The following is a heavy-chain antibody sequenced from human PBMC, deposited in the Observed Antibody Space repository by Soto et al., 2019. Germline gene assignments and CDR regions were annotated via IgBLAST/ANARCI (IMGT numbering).Heavy chain of an antibody. CDR3: SRDCPCGLGYCTNGACFPNDF. CDR2: VRTYAYGETT. CDR1: GFTFGDYA. D-gene: IGHD2-8*01. Sequence: GGSLRLSCTTSGFTFGDYAMSWFRQTPGEGLEWVGFVRTYAYGETTEYAASVKGRFTVGRDNSRSTAYLHMSSLKTEDTGVYFCSRDCPCGLGYCTNGACFPNDFWGQGTLVTVSS. V-gene: IGHV3-49*03. J-gene: IGHJ4*02.